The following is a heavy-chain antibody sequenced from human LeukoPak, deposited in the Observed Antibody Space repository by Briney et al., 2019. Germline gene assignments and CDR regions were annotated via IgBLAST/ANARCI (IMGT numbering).Heavy chain of an antibody. CDR2: IYYSGST. CDR3: ARERGRARGSYGSYYGMDV. D-gene: IGHD1-26*01. V-gene: IGHV4-61*01. J-gene: IGHJ6*02. CDR1: SGSVNSGSYY. Sequence: SGTLSLTCTVSSGSVNSGSYYWNWIRQPPGKGLEWIGYIYYSGSTNYNPSLKSRVTISVDTSKNQFSLKLSSVTAADTAVYYCARERGRARGSYGSYYGMDVWGQGTTVTVSS.